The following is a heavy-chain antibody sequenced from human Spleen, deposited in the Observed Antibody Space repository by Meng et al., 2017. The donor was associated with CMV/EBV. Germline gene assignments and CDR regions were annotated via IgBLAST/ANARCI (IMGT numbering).Heavy chain of an antibody. V-gene: IGHV6-1*01. CDR2: TYYRSKWYN. J-gene: IGHJ4*02. CDR3: ARTVAGNNDY. D-gene: IGHD6-19*01. CDR1: GDSVSSNSAA. Sequence: SETLSLTCAIPGDSVSSNSAAWNWIRQSPSRGLEWLGRTYYRSKWYNDYEQSVKSRITINPATSKNQFTLQLNSVTPEDTAVYYCARTVAGNNDYWGQGTLVTVSS.